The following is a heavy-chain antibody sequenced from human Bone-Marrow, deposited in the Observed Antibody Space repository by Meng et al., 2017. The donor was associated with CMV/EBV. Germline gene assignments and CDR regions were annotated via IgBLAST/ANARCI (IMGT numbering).Heavy chain of an antibody. CDR1: GYTFTGYY. J-gene: IGHJ4*02. V-gene: IGHV1-2*02. D-gene: IGHD3-3*01. CDR3: ATTQPRILKTYYDFWSGPREYYFDY. CDR2: INPNSGGT. Sequence: ASVKVSCKASGYTFTGYYMHWVRQAPGQGLEWMGWINPNSGGTNYAQKFQGRVTMTRDTSISTAYMELSRLRSEDTAVYYCATTQPRILKTYYDFWSGPREYYFDYWGQRTLVTVSS.